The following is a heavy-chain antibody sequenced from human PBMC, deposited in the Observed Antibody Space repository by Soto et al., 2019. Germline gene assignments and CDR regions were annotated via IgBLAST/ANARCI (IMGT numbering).Heavy chain of an antibody. CDR1: GYTFTSYD. CDR2: MNPNSGNT. J-gene: IGHJ6*02. CDR3: AKCYWGIAVAGTGIYYGMDG. D-gene: IGHD6-13*01. Sequence: ASVKVSCKASGYTFTSYDINWVRQATGQGLEWMGWMNPNSGNTGYAQKFQGRVTMTRNTSISTAYMELSSLRSEDTAVYYCAKCYWGIAVAGTGIYYGMDGWGQWITVTVSS. V-gene: IGHV1-8*01.